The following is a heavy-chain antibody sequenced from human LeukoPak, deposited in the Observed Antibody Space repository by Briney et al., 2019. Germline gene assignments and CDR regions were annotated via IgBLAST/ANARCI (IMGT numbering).Heavy chain of an antibody. CDR1: GGSISSYY. Sequence: SETLSLTCTVSGGSISSYYWSWIRRPPGKGLEWIGYIYYSGSTNYNPSLKSRVTISVDTSKNQFSLKLSSVTAADTAVYYCARHKMYSSSWYDYWGQGTLVTVSS. V-gene: IGHV4-59*08. J-gene: IGHJ4*02. CDR2: IYYSGST. CDR3: ARHKMYSSSWYDY. D-gene: IGHD6-13*01.